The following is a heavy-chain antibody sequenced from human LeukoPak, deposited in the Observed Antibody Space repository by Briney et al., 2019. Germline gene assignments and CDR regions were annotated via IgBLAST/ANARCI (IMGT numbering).Heavy chain of an antibody. Sequence: GGSLRLSCAASGFTFSSYWMSWVRQAPGKGLEWVANIKQDGSEKYYVDSVKGRFTISRDNAKNSLYLQMNSLRAEDTAVYYCARVGDPLLWFGELLFYLDYWGQGTLVTVSS. CDR1: GFTFSSYW. CDR2: IKQDGSEK. D-gene: IGHD3-10*01. J-gene: IGHJ4*02. CDR3: ARVGDPLLWFGELLFYLDY. V-gene: IGHV3-7*03.